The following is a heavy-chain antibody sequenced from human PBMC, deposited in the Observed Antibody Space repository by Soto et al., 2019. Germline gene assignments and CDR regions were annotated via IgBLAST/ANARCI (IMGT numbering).Heavy chain of an antibody. Sequence: GGSLRLSCAASGFTFSSYAMSWVRQAPGKGLEWVSAISGSGGSTYYADSVKGRFTISRDNSKNTLYLQMNSLRAEDTAVYYCTIHVLDIWNDTDAFDIWGQGTMVTVS. CDR1: GFTFSSYA. CDR3: TIHVLDIWNDTDAFDI. J-gene: IGHJ3*02. CDR2: ISGSGGST. V-gene: IGHV3-23*01. D-gene: IGHD1-1*01.